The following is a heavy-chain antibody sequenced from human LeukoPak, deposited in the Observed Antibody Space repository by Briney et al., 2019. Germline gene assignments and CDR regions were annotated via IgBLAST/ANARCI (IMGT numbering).Heavy chain of an antibody. CDR3: ARTYDSSGYYLSYFDY. V-gene: IGHV4-59*12. CDR1: GGSISSYY. CDR2: IYYSGST. D-gene: IGHD3-22*01. J-gene: IGHJ4*02. Sequence: LSETLSLTCTVSGGSISSYYWRWIRQPPGKGLEWIGYIYYSGSTNYNPSLKSRVTISVDTSKNQFSLKLSSVTAADTAVYYCARTYDSSGYYLSYFDYWGQGTLVTVSS.